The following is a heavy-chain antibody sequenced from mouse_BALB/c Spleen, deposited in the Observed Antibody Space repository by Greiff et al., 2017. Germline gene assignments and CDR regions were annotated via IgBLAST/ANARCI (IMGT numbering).Heavy chain of an antibody. CDR1: GFNIKDTY. Sequence: EVQVVESGAELVKPGASVKLSCTASGFNIKDTYMHWVKQRPEQGLEWIGRIDPANGNTKYDPKFQGKATITADTSSNTAYLQLSSLTSEDTAVYYCAREEVRVFYAMDYWGQGTSVTVSS. V-gene: IGHV14-3*02. J-gene: IGHJ4*01. CDR3: AREEVRVFYAMDY. D-gene: IGHD2-14*01. CDR2: IDPANGNT.